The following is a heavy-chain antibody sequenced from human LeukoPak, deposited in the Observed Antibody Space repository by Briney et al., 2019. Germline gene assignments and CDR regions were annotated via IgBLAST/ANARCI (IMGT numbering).Heavy chain of an antibody. CDR2: ISGSGDTT. V-gene: IGHV3-23*01. D-gene: IGHD5-18*01. J-gene: IGHJ4*02. CDR3: ANLPSTKIPYGNNYGYLFKY. CDR1: GFTFSTYA. Sequence: PGGSLRLSCAASGFTFSTYAMSWVRQTPGKGLEWVSAISGSGDTTYYADSVKGRFTISRDNSRNTLYLQMNSLRAEDMAVYYCANLPSTKIPYGNNYGYLFKYWGQGTLVTVSS.